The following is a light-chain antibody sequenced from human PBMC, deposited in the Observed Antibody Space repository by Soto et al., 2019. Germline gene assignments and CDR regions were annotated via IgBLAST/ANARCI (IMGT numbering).Light chain of an antibody. V-gene: IGKV3-20*01. Sequence: EIVLTQSPATLSLSPGERAPLSCRASQTLSNSSLAWYQQKPGQAPRLLIYGASSRAAGIPDRFSGGGSGTDFTLTISRLEPEDFAVYYCQQYGSSPRTFGRGTKVDIK. CDR3: QQYGSSPRT. J-gene: IGKJ1*01. CDR1: QTLSNSS. CDR2: GAS.